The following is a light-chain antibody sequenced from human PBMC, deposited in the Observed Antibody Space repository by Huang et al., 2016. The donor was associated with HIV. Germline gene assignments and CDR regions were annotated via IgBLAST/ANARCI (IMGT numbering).Light chain of an antibody. J-gene: IGKJ4*01. CDR2: YAS. CDR3: QQCNNWPLS. CDR1: QSVSSK. Sequence: VMTQSPATLSVSPGERATLSCRASQSVSSKVAWYQQMPGQAPRLLSYYASTRATGIPARFSGSGSRTEFNLTISSLQSEDFAVYCCQQCNNWPLSFGGGTRVEIK. V-gene: IGKV3-15*01.